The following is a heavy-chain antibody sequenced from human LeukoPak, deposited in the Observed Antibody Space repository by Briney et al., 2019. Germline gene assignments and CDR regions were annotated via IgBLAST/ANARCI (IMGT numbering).Heavy chain of an antibody. CDR3: ARDGTAAGLYFDL. V-gene: IGHV3-7*01. D-gene: IGHD6-13*01. J-gene: IGHJ4*01. Sequence: PGGSLRLSCAASGFTFSSYAMSWVRQAPGKGLEWVASIKQDGGEKSYADSVKGRFTISRDNAKNSLYLQMSSLRAEDTAVYYCARDGTAAGLYFDLWGQGTPVTVSS. CDR1: GFTFSSYA. CDR2: IKQDGGEK.